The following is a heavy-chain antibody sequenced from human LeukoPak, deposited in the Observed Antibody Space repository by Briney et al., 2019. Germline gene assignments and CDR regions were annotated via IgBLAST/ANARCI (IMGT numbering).Heavy chain of an antibody. CDR1: GYSISSGHY. J-gene: IGHJ4*02. V-gene: IGHV4-38-2*02. D-gene: IGHD5-18*01. CDR2: LNHRGTT. Sequence: PSETLSLTCSVSGYSISSGHYWGWIRQSPGKGLEWIGSLNHRGTTNYNPSLKSRVTISVDTSKNQFSLKLSSVTAADTAVYYCARDTAMARRGLDYWGQGTLVTVSS. CDR3: ARDTAMARRGLDY.